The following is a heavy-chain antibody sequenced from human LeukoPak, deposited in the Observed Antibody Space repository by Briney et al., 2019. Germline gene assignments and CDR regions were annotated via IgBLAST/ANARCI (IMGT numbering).Heavy chain of an antibody. J-gene: IGHJ4*02. CDR1: GFTFDDYG. D-gene: IGHD3-3*01. Sequence: SGGSLRLSCAASGFTFDDYGMSWVRQVPGKGLEWVSGIKWNGDSIGYADSVKGRFTISRDNSKNTLYLQMNSLRAEDTAVYCCACITIFGVASYWGQGTLVTVSS. CDR2: IKWNGDSI. CDR3: ACITIFGVASY. V-gene: IGHV3-20*04.